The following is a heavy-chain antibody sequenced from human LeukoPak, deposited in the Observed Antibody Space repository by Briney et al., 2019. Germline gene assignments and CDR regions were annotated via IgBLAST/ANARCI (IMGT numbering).Heavy chain of an antibody. Sequence: PGGALRLSCAASGFTFSSYTMNWVRQAPGKGLGWDSSISSSSSYIYYADSVKGRFTISRDNAKNPLYLQMNSLRAEDTAVYYCARDRRTMTTCDYWGQGSLVTVSS. CDR3: ARDRRTMTTCDY. CDR2: ISSSSSYI. D-gene: IGHD4-17*01. J-gene: IGHJ4*02. V-gene: IGHV3-21*01. CDR1: GFTFSSYT.